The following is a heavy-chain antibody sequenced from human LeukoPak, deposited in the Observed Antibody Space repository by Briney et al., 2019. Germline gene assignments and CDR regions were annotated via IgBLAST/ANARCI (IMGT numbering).Heavy chain of an antibody. J-gene: IGHJ5*02. CDR3: AREVNPNWFDP. Sequence: ALVKASCKASGYTFTGYYMHWVRQAPGQGLEWMGWINPNSGGTNYAQKFQGWVTMTRDTSISTAYMELSRLRSDDTAVYYCAREVNPNWFDPWGQGTLVTVSS. V-gene: IGHV1-2*04. CDR1: GYTFTGYY. CDR2: INPNSGGT. D-gene: IGHD3-22*01.